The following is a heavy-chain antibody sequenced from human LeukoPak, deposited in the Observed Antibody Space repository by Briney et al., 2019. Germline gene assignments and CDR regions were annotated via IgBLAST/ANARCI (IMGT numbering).Heavy chain of an antibody. D-gene: IGHD2-15*01. CDR3: ARRGYCSGGDCYSAAFDI. CDR2: IDPSDSYT. CDR1: GYSFTSYW. J-gene: IGHJ3*02. Sequence: KSGESLKISCKVSGYSFTSYWISWVRQMPGKGLVWMGRIDPSDSYTNYRPSFQGHVTITADKSISTAYLQWSSLKASDTAVYYCARRGYCSGGDCYSAAFDIWGQGTMVTVSS. V-gene: IGHV5-10-1*01.